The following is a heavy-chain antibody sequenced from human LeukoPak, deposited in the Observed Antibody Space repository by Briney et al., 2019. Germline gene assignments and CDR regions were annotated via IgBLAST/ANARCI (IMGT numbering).Heavy chain of an antibody. CDR1: GFTFSSYW. CDR2: INSDGSST. J-gene: IGHJ4*02. CDR3: ALHPTFDY. V-gene: IGHV3-74*01. Sequence: GGSLGLSCAASGFTFSSYWMHWVRQAPGEGLVWVSRINSDGSSTLYADSVRGRFTISRDNAKNTLYLQMNSLRAEDTAVYYCALHPTFDYWGQGTLVTVSS.